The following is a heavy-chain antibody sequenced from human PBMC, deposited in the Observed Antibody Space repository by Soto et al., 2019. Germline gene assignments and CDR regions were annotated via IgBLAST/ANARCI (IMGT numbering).Heavy chain of an antibody. V-gene: IGHV3-23*01. J-gene: IGHJ4*02. D-gene: IGHD3-16*01. CDR1: GFTFSSYA. CDR2: ISGSGSST. CDR3: AREIYTAYFDY. Sequence: GVLRLSCAASGFTFSSYAVTWVRQAPGKGLEWVSAISGSGSSTYYADSVKGRFTISRDNSKNTLYLQMSGLRADDTAVYYCAREIYTAYFDYWGKGALVTVSS.